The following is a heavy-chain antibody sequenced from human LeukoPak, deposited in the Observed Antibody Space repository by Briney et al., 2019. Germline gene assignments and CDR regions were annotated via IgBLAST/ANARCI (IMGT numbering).Heavy chain of an antibody. D-gene: IGHD1-26*01. CDR2: IVQDGSQK. CDR1: GFTFSRHW. V-gene: IGHV3-7*03. CDR3: ARNEKWGRDL. Sequence: GRSLRLSCAASGFTFSRHWISWVRQAPGKGVGRVANIVQDGSQKYYVDSVRGRFTISRDHGKNSLYLLMDSLRAEDTSVYYCARNEKWGRDLWGQGTLVTVSS. J-gene: IGHJ4*02.